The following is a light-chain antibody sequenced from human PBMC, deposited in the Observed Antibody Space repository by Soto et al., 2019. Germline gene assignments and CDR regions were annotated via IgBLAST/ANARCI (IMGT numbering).Light chain of an antibody. V-gene: IGKV3-11*01. CDR1: QTVNSN. CDR3: QQRYNWPLT. CDR2: DAS. J-gene: IGKJ1*01. Sequence: EIVMTQSPATLSVSPVERATLSCRASQTVNSNLAWYQQKPGQAPRLLINDASNRATGIPARFSGSGSATDFTLTISSLEPEDFAIYYCQQRYNWPLTFGQGTKVDI.